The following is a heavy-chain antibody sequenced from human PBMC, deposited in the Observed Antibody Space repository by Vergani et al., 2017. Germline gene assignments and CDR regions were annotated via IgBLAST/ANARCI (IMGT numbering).Heavy chain of an antibody. CDR1: GGSFSGYY. Sequence: QVQLQQWGAGLFKPSETLSLTCAVYGGSFSGYYWRWIRQPPGKGLEWIGEINHSGSTNYNTSLKSRVTISVDTSKNQFSLKLSSVTAADTAVYYCARCRGAAAGTLDYWGQGTLVTVSS. CDR3: ARCRGAAAGTLDY. V-gene: IGHV4-34*01. J-gene: IGHJ4*02. CDR2: INHSGST. D-gene: IGHD6-13*01.